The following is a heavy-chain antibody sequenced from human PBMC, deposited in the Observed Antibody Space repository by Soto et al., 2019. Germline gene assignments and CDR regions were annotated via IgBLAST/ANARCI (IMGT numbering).Heavy chain of an antibody. Sequence: QVQLVQSGAEVKKPGASVKVSCKASGYTFTAYYMHWVRQAPGQGLEWMGWINPKSGGTNYAQKFQGRVTITADESTSTAYMELSSLRSEDTAVYYCARMPIPNSGWFDPWGQGTLVTVSS. CDR2: INPKSGGT. V-gene: IGHV1-2*02. CDR3: ARMPIPNSGWFDP. CDR1: GYTFTAYY. J-gene: IGHJ5*02. D-gene: IGHD3-10*01.